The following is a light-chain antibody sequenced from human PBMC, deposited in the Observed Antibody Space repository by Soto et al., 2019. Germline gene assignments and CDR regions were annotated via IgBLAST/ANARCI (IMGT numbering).Light chain of an antibody. V-gene: IGLV2-14*01. Sequence: QSALTQPASVSGSPGQLITISCTGTSSDVGAYNYVSWYQQHPGKAPKLMIYDVSNRPSGVSNRFSGSKSGNTASLTISGLQAEDEADYYCSSYTSSSTLLYVFGTGTKVTVL. J-gene: IGLJ1*01. CDR2: DVS. CDR3: SSYTSSSTLLYV. CDR1: SSDVGAYNY.